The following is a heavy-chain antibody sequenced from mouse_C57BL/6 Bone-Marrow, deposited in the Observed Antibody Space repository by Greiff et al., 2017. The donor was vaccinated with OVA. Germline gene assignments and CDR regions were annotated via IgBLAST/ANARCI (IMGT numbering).Heavy chain of an antibody. J-gene: IGHJ2*01. CDR2: ISSGGSYT. V-gene: IGHV5-6*01. D-gene: IGHD2-4*01. CDR1: GFTFSSYG. Sequence: EVQLQQSGGDLVKPGGSLKLSCAASGFTFSSYGMSWVRQTPDKRLEWVATISSGGSYTYYPDSVKGRFTISRDNAKNTLYLQMSSLKSEDTAMYYCARRAYDYDRDYWGQGTTLTVSS. CDR3: ARRAYDYDRDY.